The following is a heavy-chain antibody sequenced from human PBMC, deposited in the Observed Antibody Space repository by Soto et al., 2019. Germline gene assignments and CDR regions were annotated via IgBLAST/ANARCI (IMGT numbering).Heavy chain of an antibody. D-gene: IGHD3-10*01. V-gene: IGHV3-53*02. Sequence: EVQLVETGGGLIQPGGSLSLSCVASGFTVSSKYMHWVRQAPGKGLEWVSLTYTGGNTYYADSVKGRFTVSRDNSKNTLYLHMNSLSAEDTAVYYCAREGYPYGLDYWGQGSLVTISS. CDR1: GFTVSSKY. CDR3: AREGYPYGLDY. CDR2: TYTGGNT. J-gene: IGHJ4*02.